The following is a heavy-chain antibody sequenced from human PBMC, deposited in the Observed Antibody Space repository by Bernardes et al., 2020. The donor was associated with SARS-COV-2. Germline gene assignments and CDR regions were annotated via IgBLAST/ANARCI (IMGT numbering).Heavy chain of an antibody. Sequence: SETLSLTCTVSGDSISSSSYSWNWVRQPAGKRLEWIGRVYSTGSTSYNPSLRSRVTISLDTSKNHFSLSLSSVTAADTAVYYCVKGDGGYFYYNMDVWGQGTTVTVSS. J-gene: IGHJ6*02. V-gene: IGHV4-61*02. CDR3: VKGDGGYFYYNMDV. CDR2: VYSTGST. D-gene: IGHD3-16*01. CDR1: GDSISSSSYS.